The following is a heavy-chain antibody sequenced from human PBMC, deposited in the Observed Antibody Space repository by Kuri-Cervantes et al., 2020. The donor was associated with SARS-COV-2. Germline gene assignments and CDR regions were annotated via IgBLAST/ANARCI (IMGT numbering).Heavy chain of an antibody. J-gene: IGHJ5*02. CDR3: ARDDYCSSTSCYAKWFDP. CDR1: GYTFTSYD. D-gene: IGHD2-2*01. CDR2: INPNSGGT. V-gene: IGHV1-2*02. Sequence: ASVKVSCKASGYTFTSYDISWVRQATGQGLEWMGWINPNSGGTNYAQKFQGRVTMTRDTSISTAYMELSRLRSDDTAVYYCARDDYCSSTSCYAKWFDPWGQGTLVTVSS.